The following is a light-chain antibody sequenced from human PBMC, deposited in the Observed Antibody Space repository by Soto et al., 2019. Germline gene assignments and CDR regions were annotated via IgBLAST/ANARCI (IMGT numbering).Light chain of an antibody. CDR3: CSYATSSAYV. CDR2: EGS. CDR1: SSDVGSYNL. J-gene: IGLJ1*01. Sequence: QSALTQPASVSGSPGQSITISCTGTSSDVGSYNLVSWYQHHPGKTPKLIIYEGSTRPSGVSNRFSGSKSGNTASLTISGLLAEDEADYYCCSYATSSAYVFGSGTKVTVL. V-gene: IGLV2-23*01.